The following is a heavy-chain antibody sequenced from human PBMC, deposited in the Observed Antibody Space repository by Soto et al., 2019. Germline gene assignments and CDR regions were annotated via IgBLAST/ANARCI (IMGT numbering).Heavy chain of an antibody. CDR3: AKGRRVLRYNYYYYYMDV. CDR2: ISYDGSNK. J-gene: IGHJ6*03. Sequence: QVQLVESGGGVVQPGRSLRLSCAASGFTFSSYGMHWVRQAPGKGLEWVAVISYDGSNKYYADSVKGRFTISRDNSKNTLYLQMNSLRAEDTAVYYCAKGRRVLRYNYYYYYMDVWGKGTTVTVSS. CDR1: GFTFSSYG. V-gene: IGHV3-30*18. D-gene: IGHD5-12*01.